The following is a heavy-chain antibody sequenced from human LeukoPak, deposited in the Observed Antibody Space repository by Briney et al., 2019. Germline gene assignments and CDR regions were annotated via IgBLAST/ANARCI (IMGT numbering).Heavy chain of an antibody. D-gene: IGHD6-13*01. CDR3: AKDLSSWDTSDY. CDR1: GFTFSSYA. V-gene: IGHV3-23*01. Sequence: GGSLRLSCSASGFTFSSYAMSWVRQAPGKGLEWVSAISGSGGSTYYADSVKGRFTISRDNSKNTLYLQMNSLRAEDTAVYYCAKDLSSWDTSDYWGQGTLVTVSS. CDR2: ISGSGGST. J-gene: IGHJ4*02.